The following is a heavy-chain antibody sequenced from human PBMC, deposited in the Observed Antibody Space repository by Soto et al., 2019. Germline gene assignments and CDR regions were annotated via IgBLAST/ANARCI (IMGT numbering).Heavy chain of an antibody. D-gene: IGHD3-3*01. CDR3: ATTYYDFWSGYSPFDY. J-gene: IGHJ4*02. CDR2: IYSGGST. CDR1: GFTVSSNY. V-gene: IGHV3-66*01. Sequence: ESGGGLVQPGGSLRLSCAASGFTVSSNYMSWVRQAPGKGLEWVSVIYSGGSTYYADSVKGRFTISRDNSKNTLYLQMNSLRAEDTAVYYCATTYYDFWSGYSPFDYWGQGTLVTVSS.